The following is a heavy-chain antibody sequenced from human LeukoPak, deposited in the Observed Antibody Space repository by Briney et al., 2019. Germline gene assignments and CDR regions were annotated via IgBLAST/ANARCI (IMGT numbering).Heavy chain of an antibody. D-gene: IGHD3-10*01. J-gene: IGHJ4*02. V-gene: IGHV3-23*01. CDR2: ISGSGGGT. CDR1: GITLSNYG. Sequence: GGSLRLSCAVSGITLSNYGMSWVRQAPGKGLEWVAGISGSGGGTHYADSVKGRFTISRDNPRNTLHLQMNSLRAEDTAVYFCAKRGVVIRVILVGFHKEAYYFDSWGQGALVIVSS. CDR3: AKRGVVIRVILVGFHKEAYYFDS.